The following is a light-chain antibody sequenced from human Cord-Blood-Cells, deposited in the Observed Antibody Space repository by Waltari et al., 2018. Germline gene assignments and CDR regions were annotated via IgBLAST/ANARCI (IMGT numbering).Light chain of an antibody. CDR3: SSYTSSSLGV. CDR2: DVS. Sequence: QSALTQPASVSGSPGQSITISCTGTRSDVGGSNYVSWYQQHPGKAPKLMIYDVSNRPSGVSNRFSGSKSGNTASLTISGLQAEDEADYYCSSYTSSSLGVFGTGTKVTVL. J-gene: IGLJ1*01. V-gene: IGLV2-14*01. CDR1: RSDVGGSNY.